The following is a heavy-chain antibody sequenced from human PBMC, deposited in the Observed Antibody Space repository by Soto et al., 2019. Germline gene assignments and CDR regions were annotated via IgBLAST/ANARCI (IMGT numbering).Heavy chain of an antibody. CDR1: GFTFSSYW. J-gene: IGHJ6*03. V-gene: IGHV3-74*01. D-gene: IGHD3-3*01. CDR2: INSDGSST. CDR3: ARIGPWSGSYYYMDV. Sequence: EVQLVESGGGLVQPGGSLRLSCAASGFTFSSYWMNWVRQAPGKGLVWVSRINSDGSSTTYADSVKGRFTVSRDNAKNTLHLQMNSLRAEDTAVYYCARIGPWSGSYYYMDVWGKGTTVTVSS.